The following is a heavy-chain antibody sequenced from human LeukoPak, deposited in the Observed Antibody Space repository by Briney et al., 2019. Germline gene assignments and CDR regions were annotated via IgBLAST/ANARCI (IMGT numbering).Heavy chain of an antibody. J-gene: IGHJ4*02. V-gene: IGHV1-2*02. CDR1: GYTFTGYY. Sequence: ASVKVSCKASGYTFTGYYMHWVRQAPGQGLEWMGWINPNSGGTNYAQKFQGRVTMTRDTSISTAYMELSRLRSDDTAVYYCARGGFTIFGVVPTPTSFDYWGQGTLVTVSS. CDR3: ARGGFTIFGVVPTPTSFDY. CDR2: INPNSGGT. D-gene: IGHD3-3*01.